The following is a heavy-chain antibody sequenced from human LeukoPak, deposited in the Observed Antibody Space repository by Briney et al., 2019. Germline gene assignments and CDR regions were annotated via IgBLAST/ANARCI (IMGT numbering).Heavy chain of an antibody. CDR2: IYYSGST. Sequence: PSQTLSLTCTVSGGSISSGDYYWSWIRQPPGKGLEWIGYIYYSGSTYYNPSLKSRVTISVDTSKNQFSLKLSSVTAADTAVYYCASSSRGYYGSGSYYGPNRYYYGMDVWGQGTTVTVSS. CDR3: ASSSRGYYGSGSYYGPNRYYYGMDV. CDR1: GGSISSGDYY. D-gene: IGHD3-10*01. V-gene: IGHV4-30-4*01. J-gene: IGHJ6*02.